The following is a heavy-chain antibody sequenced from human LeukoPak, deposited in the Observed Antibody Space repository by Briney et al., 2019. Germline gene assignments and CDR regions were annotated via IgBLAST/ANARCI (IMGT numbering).Heavy chain of an antibody. CDR2: IHYSGTT. CDR3: ARLSSGRYVVDGY. D-gene: IGHD1-26*01. J-gene: IGHJ4*02. Sequence: PSETLSLTCTVSGGSISSNTYYWAWIRQPPGKGLEWIGSIHYSGTTYHSPSLKSRVTISVDTSKNQFSLKLTSVTGADAAVFYCARLSSGRYVVDGYWGQGTLVTVSS. CDR1: GGSISSNTYY. V-gene: IGHV4-39*01.